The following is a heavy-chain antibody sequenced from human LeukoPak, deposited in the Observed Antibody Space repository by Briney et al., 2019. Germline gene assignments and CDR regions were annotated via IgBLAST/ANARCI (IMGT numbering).Heavy chain of an antibody. J-gene: IGHJ4*02. Sequence: ASVKVSCKASGGTFSTYAISWVRQAPGQGLEWMGGIIPIFGTANYAQKFQGRVTITADKSTSTAYMYLSSLRSEDTAVYYCATSVNIGDIATPDYWGQGTLVTVSS. V-gene: IGHV1-69*06. CDR2: IIPIFGTA. CDR3: ATSVNIGDIATPDY. D-gene: IGHD5-12*01. CDR1: GGTFSTYA.